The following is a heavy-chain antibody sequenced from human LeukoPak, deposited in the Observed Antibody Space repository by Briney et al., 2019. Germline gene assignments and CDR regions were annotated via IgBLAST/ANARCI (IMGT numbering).Heavy chain of an antibody. D-gene: IGHD6-13*01. CDR2: ISGSGGST. CDR3: TTDGVGPYSSSYP. Sequence: GGSLRLSCAASGFTFSSYAMSWVRQAPGKGLEWVSAISGSGGSTYYADSVKGRFTISRDNSKNTLYLQMNSLKTEDTAVYYCTTDGVGPYSSSYPWGQGTLVTVSS. CDR1: GFTFSSYA. V-gene: IGHV3-23*01. J-gene: IGHJ5*02.